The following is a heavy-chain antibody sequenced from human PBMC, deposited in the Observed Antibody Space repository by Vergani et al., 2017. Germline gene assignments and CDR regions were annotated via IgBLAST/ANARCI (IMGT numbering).Heavy chain of an antibody. V-gene: IGHV3-30*02. CDR3: AKEGGVYCSGGTFYPEY. CDR1: GFTFNSYG. J-gene: IGHJ4*02. D-gene: IGHD2-15*01. Sequence: QVQLVESGGGVVQPGGSLRLSCAASGFTFNSYGMHWVRQAPGKGLEWVASIRSDESRRYYGDSMEGPFTISRDNSKNTLYLQMKSLRPEETAVYYCAKEGGVYCSGGTFYPEYWGQGTLVIVSS. CDR2: IRSDESRR.